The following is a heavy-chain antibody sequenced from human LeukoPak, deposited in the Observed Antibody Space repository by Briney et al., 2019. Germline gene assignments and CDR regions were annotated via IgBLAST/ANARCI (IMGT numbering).Heavy chain of an antibody. CDR1: GFTFSSYA. CDR2: ISGSGGST. D-gene: IGHD2-2*01. Sequence: GGSLRLSCAASGFTFSSYAMSWVRQAPGKGLEWVSAISGSGGSTYYADSVKGRFTISRDNSKNTLYLQMNSLRAEDTAIYYCAKDRVVVVPAAMSGLLDYWGQGTLVTVSS. V-gene: IGHV3-23*01. J-gene: IGHJ4*02. CDR3: AKDRVVVVPAAMSGLLDY.